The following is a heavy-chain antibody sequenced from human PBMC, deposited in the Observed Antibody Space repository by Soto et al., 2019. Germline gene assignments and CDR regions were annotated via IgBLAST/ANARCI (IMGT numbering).Heavy chain of an antibody. Sequence: EVQLLESGGGLVQPGGSLRLSCAASGFTFISYSMTSVRQSPGKGLEWVSAISGSGAITLYADSVKGRFTVSRDNYKNTLYLQIHSLRAEDTAVYYCAKRYFSSYGSLDSWGQGTLVTVSA. D-gene: IGHD1-26*01. CDR3: AKRYFSSYGSLDS. J-gene: IGHJ4*02. CDR2: ISGSGAIT. CDR1: GFTFISYS. V-gene: IGHV3-23*01.